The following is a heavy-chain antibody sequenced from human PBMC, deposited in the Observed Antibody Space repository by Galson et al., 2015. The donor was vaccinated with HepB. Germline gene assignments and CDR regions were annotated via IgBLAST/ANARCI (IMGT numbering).Heavy chain of an antibody. J-gene: IGHJ6*02. CDR1: GGTFSSYA. D-gene: IGHD2-15*01. Sequence: SVKVSCKASGGTFSSYAISWVRQAPGQGLEWMGGIIPIFGTANYAQKFQGRVTITADESTSTAYMELSSLRSEDTAVYYCARNLYDYCSGGSCYSRLHYYYYGMDAWGQGTTVTVSS. CDR3: ARNLYDYCSGGSCYSRLHYYYYGMDA. CDR2: IIPIFGTA. V-gene: IGHV1-69*13.